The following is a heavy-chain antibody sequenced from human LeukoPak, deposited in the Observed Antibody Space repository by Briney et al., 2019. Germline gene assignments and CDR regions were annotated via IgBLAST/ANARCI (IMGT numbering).Heavy chain of an antibody. CDR1: GGSISSHY. CDR3: ARPRKDSSGWYNFDY. CDR2: IYYSGST. V-gene: IGHV4-59*11. Sequence: SETLSLTCTVSGGSISSHYWSWIRQPPGKGLEWIGYIYYSGSTNYNPSLKSRVTISVDTSKNQFSLKLSSVTAADTAVYYCARPRKDSSGWYNFDYWGQGTLVTVSS. J-gene: IGHJ4*02. D-gene: IGHD6-19*01.